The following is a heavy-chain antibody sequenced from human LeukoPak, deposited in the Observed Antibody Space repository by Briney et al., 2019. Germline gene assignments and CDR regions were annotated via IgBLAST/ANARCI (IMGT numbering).Heavy chain of an antibody. D-gene: IGHD3-10*01. Sequence: GRSLRLSCATSGFAFSSYAMHWVRQAPGKGLERVAVMSSDGSNKYYADSVKGRFTISRDNAKNTLYLQMNSLRAADTAVYYCAGGRDRSELYFDSWGQGTLVTVSS. CDR1: GFAFSSYA. J-gene: IGHJ4*02. V-gene: IGHV3-30*03. CDR2: MSSDGSNK. CDR3: AGGRDRSELYFDS.